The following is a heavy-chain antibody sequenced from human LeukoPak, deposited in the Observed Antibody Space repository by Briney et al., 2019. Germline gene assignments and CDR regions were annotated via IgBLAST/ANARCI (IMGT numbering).Heavy chain of an antibody. CDR2: MNPNSGNT. J-gene: IGHJ6*03. Sequence: ASVKVSCKASGYTFTSYDINWVRQATGQGLEWMGWMNPNSGNTGYAQKFQGRVTMTRNTSMSTAYMELSSLRSEDTAVYYCARGVSSGWYGFYYMDVWGKGTTVTVSS. CDR3: ARGVSSGWYGFYYMDV. V-gene: IGHV1-8*01. CDR1: GYTFTSYD. D-gene: IGHD6-19*01.